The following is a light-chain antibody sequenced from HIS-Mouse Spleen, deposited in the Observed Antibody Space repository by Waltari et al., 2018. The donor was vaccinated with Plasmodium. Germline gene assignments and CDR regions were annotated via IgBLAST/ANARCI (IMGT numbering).Light chain of an antibody. CDR1: QDISNY. CDR2: DAS. V-gene: IGKV1-33*01. J-gene: IGKJ3*01. Sequence: DIQMTQSPSSLSASVGDSVTITCQARQDISNYLNWYQQKPGKAPKLLIYDASNLETGVPSRFSGSGSGTDFTFTISSLQPEDIATYYCQQYDNLPPLFTFGPGTKVDIK. CDR3: QQYDNLPPLFT.